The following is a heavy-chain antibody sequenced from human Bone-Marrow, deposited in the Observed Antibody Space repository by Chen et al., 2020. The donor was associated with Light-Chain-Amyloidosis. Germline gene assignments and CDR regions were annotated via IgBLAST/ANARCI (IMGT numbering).Heavy chain of an antibody. CDR1: GGSISSSSYY. V-gene: IGHV4-39*07. J-gene: IGHJ3*02. CDR3: ARQTGIAAAGTPPHAFDI. D-gene: IGHD6-13*01. CDR2: IYYSGST. Sequence: QLQLQESGPGLVKPSETLSLTCTVSGGSISSSSYYWGWIRQPPGKGLEWIGSIYYSGSTYYNPSLKSRVTISVDTSKNQFSLKLSSVTAADTAVYYCARQTGIAAAGTPPHAFDIWGRGTMVTVSS.